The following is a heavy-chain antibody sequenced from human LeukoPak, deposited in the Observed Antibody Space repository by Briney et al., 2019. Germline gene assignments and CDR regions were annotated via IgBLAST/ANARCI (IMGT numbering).Heavy chain of an antibody. Sequence: ASVKVSCKASGYTFTGYYMHWVRQAPGQGLEWMGRINPNSGGTNYAQKFQGRVTMTRDTSISTAYMELSRLRSDDTAVYYCARSTMTTVTTLEFDYWGQGTLVTVSS. V-gene: IGHV1-2*06. CDR1: GYTFTGYY. CDR2: INPNSGGT. J-gene: IGHJ4*02. D-gene: IGHD4-17*01. CDR3: ARSTMTTVTTLEFDY.